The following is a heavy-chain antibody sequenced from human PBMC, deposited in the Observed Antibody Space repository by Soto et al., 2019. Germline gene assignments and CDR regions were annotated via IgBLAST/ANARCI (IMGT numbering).Heavy chain of an antibody. J-gene: IGHJ6*02. CDR1: GGYISAYY. Sequence: PSETLSLTCTVSGGYISAYYWNWIRQPPGKGLEWIGDIYYSGSTNYNPSLKSRVTISVDTSKNQFSLKLNSVTAADTAVYFCARGGFWSGGSKAYYYYGMDVWGQGTTVTVSS. CDR3: ARGGFWSGGSKAYYYYGMDV. CDR2: IYYSGST. D-gene: IGHD3-3*01. V-gene: IGHV4-59*01.